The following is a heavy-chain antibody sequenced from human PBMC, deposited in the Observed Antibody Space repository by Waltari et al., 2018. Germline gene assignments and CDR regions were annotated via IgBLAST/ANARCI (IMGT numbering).Heavy chain of an antibody. V-gene: IGHV1-69*01. CDR3: ARDFGIAAAGGVAFDI. CDR2: IIPIFGTA. CDR1: GGTFSSYA. J-gene: IGHJ3*02. D-gene: IGHD6-13*01. Sequence: QVQLVQSGAEVKKPGSSVKVSCKASGGTFSSYAISWVRTAHGQGLEWMGGIIPIFGTANYAQKFQGRVTITADESTSTAYMELSSLRSEDTAVYYCARDFGIAAAGGVAFDIWGQGTMVTVSS.